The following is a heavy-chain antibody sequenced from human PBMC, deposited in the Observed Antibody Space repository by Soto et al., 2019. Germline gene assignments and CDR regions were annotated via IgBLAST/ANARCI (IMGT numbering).Heavy chain of an antibody. CDR1: GFTFSSYD. CDR2: IGTAGDT. CDR3: ARGPYDISTGGYYYYYYGMDV. Sequence: PGGSLRLSCAASGFTFSSYDMRWVRQATGKGLEWVSAIGTAGDTYYPGSVKGRFTISRENAKNSLYLQMNSLRAEDTAVYYCARGPYDISTGGYYYYYYGMDVW. D-gene: IGHD3-9*01. J-gene: IGHJ6*01. V-gene: IGHV3-13*01.